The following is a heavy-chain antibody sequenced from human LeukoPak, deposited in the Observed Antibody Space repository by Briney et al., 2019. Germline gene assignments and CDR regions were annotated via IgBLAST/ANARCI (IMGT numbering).Heavy chain of an antibody. V-gene: IGHV3-21*04. CDR2: ISSSSSYM. CDR3: ARDGGHQLLIGNWFDP. J-gene: IGHJ5*02. D-gene: IGHD2-2*01. Sequence: GGSLRLSCAASGFTFSRNSMNWVRQAPGKGLEWVSSISSSSSYMYYADSVKGRSTISRDNARNSLYLQMNSLRAEDTAVYYCARDGGHQLLIGNWFDPWGQGTLVTVSS. CDR1: GFTFSRNS.